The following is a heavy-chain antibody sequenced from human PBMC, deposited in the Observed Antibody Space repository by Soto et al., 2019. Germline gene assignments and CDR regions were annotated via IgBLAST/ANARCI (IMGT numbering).Heavy chain of an antibody. CDR2: IYGSDDK. V-gene: IGHV2-5*01. CDR3: VHRALSCFDY. J-gene: IGHJ4*02. Sequence: SGPTLVNPTQTLTLTCSFSGFSLTTGEVAVGWIRQPPGKALEWLALIYGSDDKRYSPSLKNRLTITKDTSKNQVVLTMTNMDPVDTDTYYSVHRALSCFDYWGQGVLVTVSS. CDR1: GFSLTTGEVA.